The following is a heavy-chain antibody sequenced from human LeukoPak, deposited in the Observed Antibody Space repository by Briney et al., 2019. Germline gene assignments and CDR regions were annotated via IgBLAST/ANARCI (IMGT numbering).Heavy chain of an antibody. Sequence: ASVKVSCKASVYSFTSHYMHWVRQAPGQGLEWMRLINPRGTATRYAESFQGRLTLTRDLSTSTDYMELSSLRSDDTAVYFCARDTSEGDYAWWFDPWGQGTLVTVSS. CDR3: ARDTSEGDYAWWFDP. V-gene: IGHV1-46*01. CDR2: INPRGTAT. CDR1: VYSFTSHY. D-gene: IGHD3-16*01. J-gene: IGHJ5*02.